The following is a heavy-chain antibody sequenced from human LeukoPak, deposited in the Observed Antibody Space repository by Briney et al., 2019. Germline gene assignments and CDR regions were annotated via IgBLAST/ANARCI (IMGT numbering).Heavy chain of an antibody. D-gene: IGHD1-1*01. J-gene: IGHJ4*02. CDR1: GFAFSSWG. CDR2: IWYDGTNK. CDR3: AKDVTTGTLALDY. Sequence: PGGSLRLSCAASGFAFSSWGMHWVRQAPGKGLECVAVIWYDGTNKYYADSVKGRFTISRDNSKNTLYLQMSSLRAEDTAVYYCAKDVTTGTLALDYWGQGTLVTVSS. V-gene: IGHV3-33*06.